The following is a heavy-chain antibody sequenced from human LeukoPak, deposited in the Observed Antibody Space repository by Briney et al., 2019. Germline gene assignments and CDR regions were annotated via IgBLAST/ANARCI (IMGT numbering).Heavy chain of an antibody. J-gene: IGHJ3*02. CDR3: ARGLGSSGYYDAFDI. CDR1: GGSISSYY. CDR2: IYYSGST. V-gene: IGHV4-59*01. Sequence: SETLSLTCTVSGGSISSYYWSWIRQPPGKGLEWIGYIYYSGSTNYNPSLKSRVTISVDTSKNQFSLKLSSVTAADTAVYYCARGLGSSGYYDAFDIWGQGTMVTVSS. D-gene: IGHD3-22*01.